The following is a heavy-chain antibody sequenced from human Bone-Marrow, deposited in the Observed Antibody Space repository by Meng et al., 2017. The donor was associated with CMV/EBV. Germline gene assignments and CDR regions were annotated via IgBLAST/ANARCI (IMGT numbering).Heavy chain of an antibody. V-gene: IGHV4-34*01. CDR1: GGSFSGYY. Sequence: SQTLSLTCAVYGGSFSGYYWSWIRQPPGKGLEWIGEINHSGSTNYNPSLKSRVTISVDTSKNQFSLKLSSVTAADTAVYYCARDLVGFDYWGQGTLVTVSS. D-gene: IGHD2-2*01. CDR3: ARDLVGFDY. J-gene: IGHJ4*02. CDR2: INHSGST.